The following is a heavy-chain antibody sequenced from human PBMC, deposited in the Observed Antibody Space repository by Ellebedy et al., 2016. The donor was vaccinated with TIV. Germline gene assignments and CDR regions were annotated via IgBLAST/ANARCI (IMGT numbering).Heavy chain of an antibody. CDR1: GGSIGSSF. D-gene: IGHD3-9*01. CDR3: ARQDYDILTGYYTHFDY. Sequence: MPSETLSLTCTVSGGSIGSSFWNWIRQPPGKGLEWIGYVYNSGSTNYNPSLKSRVTISADMSKNQFSLKLSSVTAADTAVYYCARQDYDILTGYYTHFDYWGQGTLVTVSS. V-gene: IGHV4-59*08. CDR2: VYNSGST. J-gene: IGHJ4*02.